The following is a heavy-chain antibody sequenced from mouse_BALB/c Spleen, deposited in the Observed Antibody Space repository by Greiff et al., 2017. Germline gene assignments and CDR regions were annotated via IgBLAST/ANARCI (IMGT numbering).Heavy chain of an antibody. Sequence: EVQLQQTGPELVKPGASVKISCKASGYSFTDYIMLWVKQSHGKSLEWIGNINPYYGSTSYNLKFKGKATLTVDKSSSTAYMQLNSLTSEDSAVYYCARWEVRYYAMDYWGQGTSVTVSS. D-gene: IGHD2-14*01. CDR1: GYSFTDYI. CDR3: ARWEVRYYAMDY. CDR2: INPYYGST. J-gene: IGHJ4*01. V-gene: IGHV1-39*01.